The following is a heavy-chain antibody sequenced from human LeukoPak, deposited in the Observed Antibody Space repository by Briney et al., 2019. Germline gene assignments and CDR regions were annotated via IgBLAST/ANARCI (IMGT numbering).Heavy chain of an antibody. D-gene: IGHD2-21*02. CDR1: GFTFSSYA. V-gene: IGHV3-30-3*01. CDR2: ISYDGSNK. J-gene: IGHJ4*02. CDR3: ARDREFVVVTAIGY. Sequence: PGGSLRLSCAASGFTFSSYAMHWVRQAPGKGLEWVAVISYDGSNKYYADSVKGRFTISRDNSKNTLYLQMNSLRAEDTAVYYCARDREFVVVTAIGYWGQGTLVIVSS.